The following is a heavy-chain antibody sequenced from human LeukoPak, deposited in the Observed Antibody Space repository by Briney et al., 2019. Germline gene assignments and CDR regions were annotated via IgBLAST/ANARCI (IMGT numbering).Heavy chain of an antibody. J-gene: IGHJ6*02. CDR2: MNPNSGNT. V-gene: IGHV1-8*01. Sequence: ASVKVSCKASGYSFTSYYINWVRQATGQGLEWMGWMNPNSGNTGYAQKFQGRVTMTRNTPISTAYMELSSLRSEDTALYYWARDRGYYGMDVWGQGTTVTVS. CDR3: ARDRGYYGMDV. CDR1: GYSFTSYY.